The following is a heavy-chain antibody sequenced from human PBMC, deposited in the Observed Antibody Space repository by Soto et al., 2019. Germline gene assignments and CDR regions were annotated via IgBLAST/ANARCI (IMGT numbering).Heavy chain of an antibody. CDR2: INAGNGNT. D-gene: IGHD6-6*01. Sequence: QVQLVQSGAEVKKPGASVKVSCKASGYTFTSYAMHWVRQAPGQRLEWMGWINAGNGNTKYSQKFQGRVTITRDTSASTAYMELSSLRSEDTAVYYCARDPVYYSSSSRWYFDLWGRGTLVTVSS. V-gene: IGHV1-3*01. CDR1: GYTFTSYA. J-gene: IGHJ2*01. CDR3: ARDPVYYSSSSRWYFDL.